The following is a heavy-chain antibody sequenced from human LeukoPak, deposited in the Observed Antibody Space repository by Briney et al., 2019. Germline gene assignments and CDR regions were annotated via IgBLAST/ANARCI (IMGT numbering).Heavy chain of an antibody. D-gene: IGHD6-13*01. CDR1: GYTFTSYY. V-gene: IGHV1-46*01. CDR3: ARDAGYSSSWAQEGSAPNSYYFDY. Sequence: ASVKISCKASGYTFTSYYMHWVRQAPGQGLEWMGIINPSGGSTSYAQKFQGRVTMTRDTSTSTVYMELSSLRSEDTAVYYCARDAGYSSSWAQEGSAPNSYYFDYWGQGTLVTVSS. CDR2: INPSGGST. J-gene: IGHJ4*02.